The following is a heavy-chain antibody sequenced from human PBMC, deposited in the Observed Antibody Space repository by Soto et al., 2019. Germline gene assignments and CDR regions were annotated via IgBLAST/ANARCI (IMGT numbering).Heavy chain of an antibody. CDR3: AREAQRLWNNWFDP. D-gene: IGHD6-25*01. J-gene: IGHJ5*02. CDR1: GGSVSSGSYY. Sequence: SETLSLTCTVSGGSVSSGSYYWSWIRQPPGKGLEWIGYIYYSGSTNYNPSLMSRVTISVDTSKNQFSLKLSSVTAADTAVYYCAREAQRLWNNWFDPWGQGTLLTVSS. V-gene: IGHV4-61*01. CDR2: IYYSGST.